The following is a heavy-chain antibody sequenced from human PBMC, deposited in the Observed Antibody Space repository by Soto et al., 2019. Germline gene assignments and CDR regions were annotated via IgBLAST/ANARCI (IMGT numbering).Heavy chain of an antibody. V-gene: IGHV1-18*01. J-gene: IGHJ6*02. CDR3: ARGNYGSGSYLWDV. CDR2: ISAYNGNT. CDR1: GYTFTSYG. Sequence: ASVKVSCKASGYTFTSYGISWVRQAPGQGLEWMGWISAYNGNTNYAQKLQGRVTMTTDTSTSTAYMELRSLRSADTAVYYCARGNYGSGSYLWDVWGQGTTVTVSS. D-gene: IGHD3-10*01.